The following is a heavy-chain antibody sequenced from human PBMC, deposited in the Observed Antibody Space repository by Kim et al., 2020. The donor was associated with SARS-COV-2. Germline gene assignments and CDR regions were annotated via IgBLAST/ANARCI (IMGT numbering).Heavy chain of an antibody. V-gene: IGHV3-7*01. Sequence: GGSLRLSCAASGFTFSSYWMSWVRQAPGKGLEWVANIKQDGSEKYYVDSVKGRFTISRDNAKNSLYLQMNSLRAEDTAVYYCARGYYDFWSGCLYYFDYWGRGALATVSS. CDR2: IKQDGSEK. D-gene: IGHD3-3*01. CDR1: GFTFSSYW. CDR3: ARGYYDFWSGCLYYFDY. J-gene: IGHJ4*02.